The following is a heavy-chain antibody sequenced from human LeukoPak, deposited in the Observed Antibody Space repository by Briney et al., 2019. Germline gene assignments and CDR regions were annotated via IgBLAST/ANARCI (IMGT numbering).Heavy chain of an antibody. CDR3: AGAIVGAIYYYMDV. CDR2: IYTSGST. J-gene: IGHJ6*03. V-gene: IGHV4-61*02. Sequence: SETLSLTFTVSGGSISSGSYYWSWIRQPAGKGLEWIGRIYTSGSTNYNPSLKSRVTISVDTSKNQFSLKLSSVTAADTAVYYCAGAIVGAIYYYMDVWGKGTTVTVSS. CDR1: GGSISSGSYY. D-gene: IGHD1-26*01.